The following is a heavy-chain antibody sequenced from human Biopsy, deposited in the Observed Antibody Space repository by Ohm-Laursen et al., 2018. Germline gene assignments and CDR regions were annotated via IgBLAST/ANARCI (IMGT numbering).Heavy chain of an antibody. D-gene: IGHD2-2*02. J-gene: IGHJ6*02. CDR3: ARIPILVVPAAIVYRHRRHLQGLDV. V-gene: IGHV2-70*16. CDR1: GFSLNTRGMS. Sequence: TQTLTLTCTLSGFSLNTRGMSVTWIRQPPGKALEWLARIDWDDAKVYNGSLKTRLTISKDTSENHVVLTLSDVDPVDTATYYCARIPILVVPAAIVYRHRRHLQGLDVWGQGTTVSVSS. CDR2: IDWDDAK.